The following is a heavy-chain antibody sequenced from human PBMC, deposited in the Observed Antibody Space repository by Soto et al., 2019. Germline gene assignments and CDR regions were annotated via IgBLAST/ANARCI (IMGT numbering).Heavy chain of an antibody. D-gene: IGHD3-10*01. Sequence: EVQLVDSGGGLIQPGGSLGLSCAASGFSVSSSHMIWVRQAPGKGLEWVSVIYSGGTTYYAVSVKVRFTISRDKSKNTAFLQMDSLRTEDTAVYHCAKLGPYGSESYSFRYNWIDPWGQGTLVTVSS. J-gene: IGHJ5*02. CDR3: AKLGPYGSESYSFRYNWIDP. CDR1: GFSVSSSH. CDR2: IYSGGTT. V-gene: IGHV3-53*01.